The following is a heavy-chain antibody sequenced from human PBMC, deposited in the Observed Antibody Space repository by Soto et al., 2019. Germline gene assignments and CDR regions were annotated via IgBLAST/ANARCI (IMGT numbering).Heavy chain of an antibody. V-gene: IGHV1-69*02. Sequence: SVKVSCKASGGTFSSYIINWVRQAPGQGLEWMGRIIPILDIANYAQKFQGRVTITADKSTSTAYMELSSLRSEDTAVYYCASPGGYSSSWLPDGYFDLWGRGTLVTVSS. CDR3: ASPGGYSSSWLPDGYFDL. CDR2: IIPILDIA. CDR1: GGTFSSYI. J-gene: IGHJ2*01. D-gene: IGHD6-13*01.